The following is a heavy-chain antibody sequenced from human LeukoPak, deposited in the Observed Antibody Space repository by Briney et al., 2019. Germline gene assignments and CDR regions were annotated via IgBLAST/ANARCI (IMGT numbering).Heavy chain of an antibody. CDR2: IGQDGSAK. CDR1: GFTFSSYW. J-gene: IGHJ3*02. V-gene: IGHV3-7*01. CDR3: ARDYSPDDSSRSGGSCYYDAFDI. Sequence: GGSLRLSCTASGFTFSSYWMTWVRQAPGEGLEWVANIGQDGSAKYYVDSVKGRFTISRDNAKNSLFLQMNSVRVDDTAVYYCARDYSPDDSSRSGGSCYYDAFDIWGQGTMVTVSS. D-gene: IGHD2-15*01.